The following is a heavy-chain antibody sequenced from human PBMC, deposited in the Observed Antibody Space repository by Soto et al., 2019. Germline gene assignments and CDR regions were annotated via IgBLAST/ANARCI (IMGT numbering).Heavy chain of an antibody. J-gene: IGHJ4*02. CDR3: ARMGGYTAMPSYDY. CDR2: IYYSGST. V-gene: IGHV4-39*01. CDR1: GGSISSSSYY. Sequence: SETLSLTCTVSGGSISSSSYYWGWIRQPPGKGLEWIGSIYYSGSTYYNPSLKSRVTISVDTSKNQFSLKLSSVTAADTAVYYCARMGGYTAMPSYDYWGQGTLVTVSS. D-gene: IGHD5-18*01.